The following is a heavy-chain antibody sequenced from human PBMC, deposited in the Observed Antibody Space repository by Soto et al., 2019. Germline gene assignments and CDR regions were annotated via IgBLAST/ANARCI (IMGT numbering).Heavy chain of an antibody. V-gene: IGHV3-23*01. D-gene: IGHD3-3*01. J-gene: IGHJ4*02. CDR2: ISGSGGST. Sequence: GGSLRLSCAASGFTFSSYAMSWVRQAPRKGLEWVSAISGSGGSTYYADSVKGRFTISRGNSKNTLYLQMNSLRAEDTAVYYCANPDYDFWSGYYNRGYWGQGTLVTVSS. CDR1: GFTFSSYA. CDR3: ANPDYDFWSGYYNRGY.